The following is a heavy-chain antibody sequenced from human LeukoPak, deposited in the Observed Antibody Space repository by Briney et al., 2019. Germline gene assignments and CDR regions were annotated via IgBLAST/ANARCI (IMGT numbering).Heavy chain of an antibody. V-gene: IGHV3-53*01. CDR3: ARKMKTGDRVGSFDI. J-gene: IGHJ3*02. CDR1: GFTVSSNY. Sequence: QPGGSLRLSCAASGFTVSSNYMTWVRQAPGKGLEWVSVIYSGGSTYYADSVQGRFTISRDNAKNSLYLQMNSLTAEDTAVYYCARKMKTGDRVGSFDIWGQGTMVTVSS. D-gene: IGHD1-1*01. CDR2: IYSGGST.